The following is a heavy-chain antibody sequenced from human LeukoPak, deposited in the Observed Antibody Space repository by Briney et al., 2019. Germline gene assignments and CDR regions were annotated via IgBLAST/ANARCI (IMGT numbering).Heavy chain of an antibody. D-gene: IGHD3-22*01. CDR1: GGTFSDYA. V-gene: IGHV1-69*10. Sequence: ASVTVSCKASGGTFSDYALNWVRQAPGQGLEWMGVFIPILGTANSTQKFQDRVTITADISTNTVYMELSSLRSEDTAVYYCAREDYYDSGSNDYWGQGTLVTVSS. CDR3: AREDYYDSGSNDY. CDR2: FIPILGTA. J-gene: IGHJ4*02.